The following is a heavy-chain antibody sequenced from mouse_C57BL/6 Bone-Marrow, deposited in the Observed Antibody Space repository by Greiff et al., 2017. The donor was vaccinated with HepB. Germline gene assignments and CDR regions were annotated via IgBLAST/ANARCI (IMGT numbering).Heavy chain of an antibody. D-gene: IGHD1-1*01. CDR2: ISDGGSYT. Sequence: EVQLVESGGGLVKPGGSLKLSCAASGFTFSSYAMSWVRQTPEKRLEWVATISDGGSYTYYPDNVKGRFTISRDNAKNNLYLQMSHLKSEDTAMYYCARADGSSHYYAMDYWGQGTSVTVSS. J-gene: IGHJ4*01. CDR3: ARADGSSHYYAMDY. V-gene: IGHV5-4*01. CDR1: GFTFSSYA.